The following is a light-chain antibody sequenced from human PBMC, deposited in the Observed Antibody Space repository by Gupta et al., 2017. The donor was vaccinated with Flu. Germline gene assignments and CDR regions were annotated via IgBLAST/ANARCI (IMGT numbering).Light chain of an antibody. Sequence: DVVMTLSPLSLLVTLGQPASLSCSSSEGLVYSDGNTYLPWFQQRPGQSPRRLIYRVSYRDSGVPDRFSGSGSGTDFTLTISRVEAEDVGIYFCMQGAHWPWTFGQETRLEIK. CDR2: RVS. CDR3: MQGAHWPWT. V-gene: IGKV2-30*01. J-gene: IGKJ1*01. CDR1: EGLVYSDGNTY.